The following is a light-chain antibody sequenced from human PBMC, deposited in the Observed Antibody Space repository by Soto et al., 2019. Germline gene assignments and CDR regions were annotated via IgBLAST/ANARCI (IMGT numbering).Light chain of an antibody. CDR2: DAS. CDR3: QQRSNWPLT. J-gene: IGKJ4*01. CDR1: QSVRSY. Sequence: EIVLTQSPATLSLSPGERATLSCRASQSVRSYLAWYQQKPGQAPRLLIYDASNSATGIPARFSGSGSGTDFTLTLSSLEPEDFAVYYCQQRSNWPLTFGGGTKVEIK. V-gene: IGKV3-11*01.